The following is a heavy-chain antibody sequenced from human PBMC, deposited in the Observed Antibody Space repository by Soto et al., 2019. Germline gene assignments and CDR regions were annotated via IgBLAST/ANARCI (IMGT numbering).Heavy chain of an antibody. CDR2: IYYSGST. CDR1: GGSISSSSYY. D-gene: IGHD1-26*01. J-gene: IGHJ4*02. CDR3: ARHPRVGATKGGFDY. Sequence: QLQLQESGPGLVKPSETLSLTCTVSGGSISSSSYYWGWIRQPPGKGLEWIGSIYYSGSTYYNPSLKSRVTISVDTSKNQFSLKLSSVTAADTAVYYCARHPRVGATKGGFDYWGQGTLVTVSS. V-gene: IGHV4-39*01.